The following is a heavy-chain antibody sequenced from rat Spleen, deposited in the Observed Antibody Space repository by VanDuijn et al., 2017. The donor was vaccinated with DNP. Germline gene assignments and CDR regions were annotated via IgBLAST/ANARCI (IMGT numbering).Heavy chain of an antibody. D-gene: IGHD1-6*01. Sequence: QVQLKESGPGLVQPSQTLSLSCTVSGFSLTGYHVSWVRQPPGKGLEWMGVIWDDGSTAYNSALKSRLSISRDTSKSQVFLKMSSLKTEDTATYYCARDRYYGSTVGMDAWGQGASVTVSS. V-gene: IGHV2-32*01. CDR1: GFSLTGYH. J-gene: IGHJ4*01. CDR2: IWDDGST. CDR3: ARDRYYGSTVGMDA.